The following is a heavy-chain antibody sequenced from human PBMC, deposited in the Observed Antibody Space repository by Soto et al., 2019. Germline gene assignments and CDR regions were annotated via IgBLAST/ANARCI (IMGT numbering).Heavy chain of an antibody. CDR1: GGSISSSTYY. D-gene: IGHD3-10*01. V-gene: IGHV4-39*01. J-gene: IGHJ6*02. CDR2: IYYSGST. Sequence: SETLSLTCTVSGGSISSSTYYWGWIRQPPGKGLEWIGRIYYSGSTYYNPSLKSRVTISVDTSKNQFSLKLSSVTAADTAVYYCARAPPGITMVRGVINPYYYYGMDVWGQGTTVTVSS. CDR3: ARAPPGITMVRGVINPYYYYGMDV.